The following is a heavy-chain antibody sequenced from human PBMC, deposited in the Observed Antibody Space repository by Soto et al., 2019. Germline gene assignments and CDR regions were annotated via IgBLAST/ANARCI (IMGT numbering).Heavy chain of an antibody. Sequence: PSETLCLTCAVYGGSFSGYYWSWIRQPPGKGLEWIGEINHSGSTNYNPSLKSRVTISVDTSKNQFSLKLSSVTAADTAVYYCARGAGDTDYDYWGQGTLVT. CDR3: ARGAGDTDYDY. J-gene: IGHJ4*02. V-gene: IGHV4-34*01. CDR1: GGSFSGYY. D-gene: IGHD2-8*02. CDR2: INHSGST.